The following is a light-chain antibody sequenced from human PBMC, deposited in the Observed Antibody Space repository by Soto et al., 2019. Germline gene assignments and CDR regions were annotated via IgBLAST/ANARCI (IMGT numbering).Light chain of an antibody. J-gene: IGKJ4*01. Sequence: EIVLTQSPATLSLSPGERATLSCRASQSVRNFLAWYQQKPGQAPRLVIHDASLRATGIPARFSGSGSGTDFTLTISSLEPEDFAVYYCQQRGDSVTFGGGTKVEIK. V-gene: IGKV3-11*01. CDR2: DAS. CDR1: QSVRNF. CDR3: QQRGDSVT.